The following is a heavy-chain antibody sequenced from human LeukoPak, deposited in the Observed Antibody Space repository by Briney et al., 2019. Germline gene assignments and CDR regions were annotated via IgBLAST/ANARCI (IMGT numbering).Heavy chain of an antibody. Sequence: SVKVSCKASGDTFSSYAISWVRQAPGKGLEWMGRIIPIFGTANYAQKFQGRVTITTDESTSTAYMELSSLRSEDTAVYYCARDSSGWFFDYWGQGTLVTVSS. CDR2: IIPIFGTA. CDR3: ARDSSGWFFDY. V-gene: IGHV1-69*05. D-gene: IGHD6-19*01. J-gene: IGHJ4*02. CDR1: GDTFSSYA.